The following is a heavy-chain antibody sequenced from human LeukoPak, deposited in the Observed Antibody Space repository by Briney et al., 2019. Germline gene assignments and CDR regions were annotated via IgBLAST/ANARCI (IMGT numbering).Heavy chain of an antibody. V-gene: IGHV4-30-2*01. CDR2: IYHSGST. CDR3: ARAPMIVAVITTQYYFDY. D-gene: IGHD3-22*01. Sequence: TLSLTCTVSGGSISSGGYYWSWIRQPPGKGLEWIGYIYHSGSTYYNPSLKSRVTISVDRSKNQFSLKLSSVTAADTAVYYCARAPMIVAVITTQYYFDYWGQGTLVTVSS. CDR1: GGSISSGGYY. J-gene: IGHJ4*02.